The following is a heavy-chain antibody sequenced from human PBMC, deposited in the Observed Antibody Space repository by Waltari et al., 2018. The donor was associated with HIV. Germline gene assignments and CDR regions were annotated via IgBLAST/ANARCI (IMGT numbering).Heavy chain of an antibody. J-gene: IGHJ6*02. CDR2: ISSNGVST. CDR1: GFPLRRYA. CDR3: AKDPTLHSRYGLDV. D-gene: IGHD6-13*01. Sequence: EVQLVESGGGLVQPGGSLRLSCAASGFPLRRYAMHWVRQAPGKGLEYVSAISSNGVSTYYANSVKGRFTISRDNSKNTLYLQMDSLRAEDTAVYYCAKDPTLHSRYGLDVWGQGTTVTVSS. V-gene: IGHV3-64*01.